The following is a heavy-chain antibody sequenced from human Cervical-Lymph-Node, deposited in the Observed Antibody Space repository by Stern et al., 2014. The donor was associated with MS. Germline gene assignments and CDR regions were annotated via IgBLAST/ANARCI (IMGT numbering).Heavy chain of an antibody. J-gene: IGHJ4*02. CDR2: IYYSGST. V-gene: IGHV4-59*01. Sequence: EQLVESGPGLVKPSETLSLTCTVSGGSISSYYWSWIRQPPGQGLEWIGGIYYSGSTNYNPTLSRRSTMSVANVTNQLSLKMIAVTAADTAVYYCARGYGGHPIDYWGQGTLVTVSS. CDR1: GGSISSYY. D-gene: IGHD4-23*01. CDR3: ARGYGGHPIDY.